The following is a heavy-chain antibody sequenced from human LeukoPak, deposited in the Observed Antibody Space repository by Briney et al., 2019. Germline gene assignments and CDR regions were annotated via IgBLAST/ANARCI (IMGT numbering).Heavy chain of an antibody. J-gene: IGHJ3*02. CDR3: ARKEVVATIQSPTGAFDI. CDR2: TYYRSKWYN. CDR1: GDSVSSNSAA. V-gene: IGHV6-1*01. D-gene: IGHD5-12*01. Sequence: SQTLSLTCAISGDSVSSNSAAWNWIRQSPSRGLEWLGRTYYRSKWYNDYAVSVKSRITINPDTSKNQFSLQLNSVTPEDTAVYYCARKEVVATIQSPTGAFDIWGQGTMVTVSS.